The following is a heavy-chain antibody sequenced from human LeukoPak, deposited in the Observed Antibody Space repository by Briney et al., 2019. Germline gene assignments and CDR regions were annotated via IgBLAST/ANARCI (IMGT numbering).Heavy chain of an antibody. Sequence: GGSLRLFCAASGFTFSSYAMSWVRQAPGKGLEWVSAISGSGGSTYYADSVKGRFTISRDNSKNTLYLQMNSLRAEDTAVYYCAKDPGITMIVVVTPTAPAEYFQHWGQGTLVTVSS. CDR1: GFTFSSYA. V-gene: IGHV3-23*01. D-gene: IGHD3-22*01. J-gene: IGHJ1*01. CDR3: AKDPGITMIVVVTPTAPAEYFQH. CDR2: ISGSGGST.